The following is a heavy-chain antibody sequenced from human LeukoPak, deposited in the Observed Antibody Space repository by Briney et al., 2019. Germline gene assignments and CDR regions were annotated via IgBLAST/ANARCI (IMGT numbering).Heavy chain of an antibody. D-gene: IGHD6-25*01. CDR3: AKAPPYSSGWLNYFDY. V-gene: IGHV3-74*01. Sequence: PGGSLRLSCAASGFTFGSYWMHWVRQAPGKGLVWVSRINTDGGSTTYADSVKGRFTISRDNSKNTLYLQMNSLRAEDTAVYYCAKAPPYSSGWLNYFDYWGQGTLVTVSS. CDR1: GFTFGSYW. J-gene: IGHJ4*02. CDR2: INTDGGST.